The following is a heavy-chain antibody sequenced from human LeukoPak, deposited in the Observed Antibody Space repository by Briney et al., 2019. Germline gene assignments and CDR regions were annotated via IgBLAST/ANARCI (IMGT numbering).Heavy chain of an antibody. D-gene: IGHD2-2*02. CDR2: ISSSGSTI. J-gene: IGHJ6*02. CDR3: ARALVVPAAIAYYYYGMDV. CDR1: GFTFSDYY. Sequence: GGSLRLSCAASGFTFSDYYMSWLRQAPGKGLEWVSYISSSGSTIYYADSVKGRFTISRDNAKNSLYLQMNSLRAEDTAVYYCARALVVPAAIAYYYYGMDVWGQGTTVTVSS. V-gene: IGHV3-11*01.